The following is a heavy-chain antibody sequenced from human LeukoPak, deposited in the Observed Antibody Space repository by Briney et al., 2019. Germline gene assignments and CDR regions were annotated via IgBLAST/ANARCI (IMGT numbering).Heavy chain of an antibody. CDR1: GFTFSSYA. V-gene: IGHV3-23*01. CDR3: AKATRKYCTNGVCYFDY. Sequence: PGGSLRLSCAASGFTFSSYATSWVRQAPGKGLEWVSAISGSGGSTYYADSVKGRFTISRDNSKNTLYLQMNSLRAEDTAVYYCAKATRKYCTNGVCYFDYWGQGTLVTVSS. CDR2: ISGSGGST. J-gene: IGHJ4*02. D-gene: IGHD2-8*01.